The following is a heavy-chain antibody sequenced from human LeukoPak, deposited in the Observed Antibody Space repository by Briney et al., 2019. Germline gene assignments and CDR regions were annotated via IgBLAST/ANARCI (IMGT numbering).Heavy chain of an antibody. V-gene: IGHV1-8*01. CDR1: GYTFINYD. J-gene: IGHJ4*02. CDR3: ARRYCSSTSCYAFDY. D-gene: IGHD2-2*01. Sequence: ASVKVSCKTSGYTFINYDINWVRQVTGQGLEWVGRMNSNNGDTAYAQRFQGRVTMSRHTSISTAYLELSSLKSEDTAVYYCARRYCSSTSCYAFDYWGQGTLVTVSS. CDR2: MNSNNGDT.